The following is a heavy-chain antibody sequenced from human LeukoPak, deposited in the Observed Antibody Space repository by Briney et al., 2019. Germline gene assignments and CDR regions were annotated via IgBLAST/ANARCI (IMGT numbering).Heavy chain of an antibody. Sequence: PGGSPRLSCAASGFSFSDYPMHWVRQAPGKGLESVSAISSNGGSTYYATSVKGRFTISRDNSKNTLYLQMGSLRPEDMAVYYCSRRGRDYGLDYWGQGTLVTVSS. CDR1: GFSFSDYP. CDR2: ISSNGGST. CDR3: SRRGRDYGLDY. D-gene: IGHD4/OR15-4a*01. J-gene: IGHJ4*02. V-gene: IGHV3-64*01.